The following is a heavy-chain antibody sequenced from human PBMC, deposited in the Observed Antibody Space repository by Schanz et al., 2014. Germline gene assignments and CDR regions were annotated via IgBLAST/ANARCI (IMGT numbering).Heavy chain of an antibody. CDR1: RYTFNTYG. Sequence: QGQLVQSGPEVKEPGASVKVSCEASRYTFNTYGLNWVRQAPGQGLEWMGWISAYTNNTNYAQKVQGRVTMTTDTSTGTAYMELRSLRSDDTAVYYCARGGYSSGWYDRDIAHFDYWGQGTLXTVSS. CDR3: ARGGYSSGWYDRDIAHFDY. D-gene: IGHD6-19*01. J-gene: IGHJ4*02. V-gene: IGHV1-18*01. CDR2: ISAYTNNT.